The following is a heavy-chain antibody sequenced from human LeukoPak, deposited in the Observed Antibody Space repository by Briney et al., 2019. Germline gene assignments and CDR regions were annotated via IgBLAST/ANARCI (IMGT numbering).Heavy chain of an antibody. CDR3: VRVDDYGDYPYYFDS. Sequence: PGGSLRLSCSASGFLVSSKYMSWVRQAPGKGLEWVSVIYSGGSTYYADSVKGRFTISRDNSKSTVYLQMNSLRAEDTAVYYCVRVDDYGDYPYYFDSWGQGTLVTVSS. CDR1: GFLVSSKY. V-gene: IGHV3-66*01. J-gene: IGHJ4*02. D-gene: IGHD4-17*01. CDR2: IYSGGST.